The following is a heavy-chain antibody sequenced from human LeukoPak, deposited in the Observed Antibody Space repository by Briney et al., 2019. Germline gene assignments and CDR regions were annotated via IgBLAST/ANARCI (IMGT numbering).Heavy chain of an antibody. CDR3: ARLTGSSGWYSGADY. Sequence: ASVKVSCKASGYTFTSYDINWVRQVTGQGLEWMGWMNPKSGNTGYAQKFQGRVTITRNTSISTAYMEVSSLRYEDTAVYYCARLTGSSGWYSGADYWGQGTLVTVSS. V-gene: IGHV1-8*03. CDR2: MNPKSGNT. CDR1: GYTFTSYD. J-gene: IGHJ4*02. D-gene: IGHD6-19*01.